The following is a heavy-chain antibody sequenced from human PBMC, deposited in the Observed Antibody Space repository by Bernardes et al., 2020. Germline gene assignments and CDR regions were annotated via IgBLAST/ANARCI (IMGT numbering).Heavy chain of an antibody. CDR2: ISWNSGSI. V-gene: IGHV3-9*01. J-gene: IGHJ4*02. CDR3: AKSPNYYYDSSGYGPSFDY. D-gene: IGHD3-22*01. CDR1: GFTFDDYA. Sequence: SLRPSCAASGFTFDDYAMHWVRQAPGKGLEWVSGISWNSGSIGYADSVKGRFTISRDNAKNSLYLQMNSLRAEDTALYYCAKSPNYYYDSSGYGPSFDYWGQGTLVTVSS.